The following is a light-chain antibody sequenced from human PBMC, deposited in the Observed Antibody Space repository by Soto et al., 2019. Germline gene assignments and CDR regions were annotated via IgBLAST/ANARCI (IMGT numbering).Light chain of an antibody. CDR2: EGS. Sequence: QSVLTQPASVSGSPGQSITISCTGTSSDVGSYNLVSWYQQHPGKAPKLMIYEGSKRPSGVSSRFSGSKSGNTASLTISGLQAEDEADYYCCSYAGSSTLFGTGTKVTVL. V-gene: IGLV2-23*01. CDR3: CSYAGSSTL. CDR1: SSDVGSYNL. J-gene: IGLJ1*01.